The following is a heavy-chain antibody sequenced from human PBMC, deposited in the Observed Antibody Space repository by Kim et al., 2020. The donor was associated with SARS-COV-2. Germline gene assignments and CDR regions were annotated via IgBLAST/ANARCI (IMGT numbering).Heavy chain of an antibody. D-gene: IGHD2-15*01. CDR3: ASYIVVVVAATPGSGWFDP. CDR1: GGTFSSYA. V-gene: IGHV1-69*13. Sequence: SVKVSCKASGGTFSSYAISWVRQAPGQGLEWMGGIIPIFGTANYAQKFQGRVTITADESTSTAYMELSSLRSEDTAVYYCASYIVVVVAATPGSGWFDPWGQGTLVTVSS. CDR2: IIPIFGTA. J-gene: IGHJ5*02.